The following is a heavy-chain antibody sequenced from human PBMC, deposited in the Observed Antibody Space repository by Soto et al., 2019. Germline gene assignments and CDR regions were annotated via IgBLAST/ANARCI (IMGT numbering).Heavy chain of an antibody. J-gene: IGHJ6*03. D-gene: IGHD2-2*01. Sequence: GGSLRLSCAASGFTFSNYAMSWVRQAPGKGLEWVSAISGSGGSTYYADSVKGRFTFSRDNSKNTLYLQMNSLRAEDTAVYYRAKDKEDCTSTSCIYYYYYYYMDVWGKGTTVTVSS. CDR2: ISGSGGST. V-gene: IGHV3-23*01. CDR1: GFTFSNYA. CDR3: AKDKEDCTSTSCIYYYYYYYMDV.